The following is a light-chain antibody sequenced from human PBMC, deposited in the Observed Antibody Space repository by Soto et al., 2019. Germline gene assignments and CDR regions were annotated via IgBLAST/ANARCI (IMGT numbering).Light chain of an antibody. J-gene: IGKJ3*01. V-gene: IGKV1-12*02. Sequence: DIQMTQSPSSVSASVGDRVTITCRASQIINKSLAWYQQKPGKAPTLLIYGASTLQSGVPSRFSGSGSGTDFTLTISSLHPEDVASYYCQQANSFPFTFGPGTKVHI. CDR2: GAS. CDR3: QQANSFPFT. CDR1: QIINKS.